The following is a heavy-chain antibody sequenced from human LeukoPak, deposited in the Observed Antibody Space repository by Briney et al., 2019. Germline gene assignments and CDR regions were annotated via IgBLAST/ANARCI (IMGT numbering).Heavy chain of an antibody. V-gene: IGHV3-30*04. D-gene: IGHD4-23*01. Sequence: GGSLRLSCAASGFTFSSYAMHWVRQAPGKGLEWVAVISYDGSNKYYADSVKGRFTISRDNSKNTLYLQMNSLRAEDTAVYYCARQRAVVSPLDYWGQGTLVTVSS. J-gene: IGHJ4*02. CDR2: ISYDGSNK. CDR3: ARQRAVVSPLDY. CDR1: GFTFSSYA.